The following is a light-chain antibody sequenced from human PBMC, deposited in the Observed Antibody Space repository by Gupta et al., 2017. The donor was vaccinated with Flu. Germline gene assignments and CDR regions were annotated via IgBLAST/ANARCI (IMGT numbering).Light chain of an antibody. J-gene: IGKJ1*01. V-gene: IGKV3-20*01. CDR3: QQYGSSPWT. Sequence: EIVLTQSPGTLSLSPGKRATLSCRASQSVSSSFLAWYQQKPGQAPRLLIYGASSRATDVPDRFSGSGSGTDFSLTISRLEPEDFAVYFCQQYGSSPWTFGLGTKVEIK. CDR2: GAS. CDR1: QSVSSSF.